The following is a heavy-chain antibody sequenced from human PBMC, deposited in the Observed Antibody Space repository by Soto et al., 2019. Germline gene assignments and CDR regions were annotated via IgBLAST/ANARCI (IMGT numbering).Heavy chain of an antibody. CDR2: IGPYGNSI. J-gene: IGHJ4*02. CDR1: GFSFRDYF. CDR3: ARDDHTYGVY. V-gene: IGHV3-11*01. Sequence: GESLNISCSASGFSFRDYFMSWLRQAPGKGLEWVSYIGPYGNSIYYADSVKGRFTISRDDATKSLHLHMNSLRTDDTAVYYCARDDHTYGVYWGQGTPVKSPQ. D-gene: IGHD2-21*01.